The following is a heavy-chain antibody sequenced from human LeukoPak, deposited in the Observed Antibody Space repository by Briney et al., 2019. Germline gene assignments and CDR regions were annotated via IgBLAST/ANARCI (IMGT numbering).Heavy chain of an antibody. D-gene: IGHD3-10*01. CDR1: GGSISSSSYY. V-gene: IGHV4-61*05. Sequence: SSETLSLTCTVSGGSISSSSYYWGWIRQPPGKGLEWIGYIYYSGSTNYNPSLKSRVTISVDTSKNQFSLKLSSVTAADTAVYYCAGLPITMVRGLVPSYFDYWGQGTLVTVSS. CDR2: IYYSGST. J-gene: IGHJ4*02. CDR3: AGLPITMVRGLVPSYFDY.